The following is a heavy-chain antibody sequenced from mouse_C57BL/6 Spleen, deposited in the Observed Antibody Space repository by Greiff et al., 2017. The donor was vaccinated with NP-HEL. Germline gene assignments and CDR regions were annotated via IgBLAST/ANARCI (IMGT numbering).Heavy chain of an antibody. D-gene: IGHD4-1*02. J-gene: IGHJ2*01. CDR1: GYTFTSYW. CDR3: ASQLGRGY. V-gene: IGHV1-69*01. CDR2: IDPSDSYT. Sequence: QVQLKQPGAELVMPGASVKLSCKASGYTFTSYWMHWVKQRPGQGLEWIGEIDPSDSYTNYNQKFKGKSTLTVDKSSSTAYMQLSSLTSEDSAVYYCASQLGRGYWGQGTTLTVSS.